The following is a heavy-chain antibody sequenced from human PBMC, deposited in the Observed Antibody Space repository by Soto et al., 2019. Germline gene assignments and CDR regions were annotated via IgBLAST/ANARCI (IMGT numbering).Heavy chain of an antibody. D-gene: IGHD3-3*01. Sequence: ESGGGLVKPGGSLRLSCAASGFTFRNAWMSWVRQAPGKGLEWVGRIKSKTDGGTTDYAAPVKGRFTISRDDSKNTLYLQMNSLKTEDTAVYYCTTVTYYDFWSPRVWGKGTTVTVSS. CDR1: GFTFRNAW. V-gene: IGHV3-15*01. CDR2: IKSKTDGGTT. CDR3: TTVTYYDFWSPRV. J-gene: IGHJ6*04.